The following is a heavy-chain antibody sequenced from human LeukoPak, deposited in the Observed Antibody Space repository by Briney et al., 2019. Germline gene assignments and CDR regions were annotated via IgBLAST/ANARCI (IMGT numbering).Heavy chain of an antibody. CDR2: ISYDGSNK. J-gene: IGHJ4*02. CDR1: GFTFSSYA. Sequence: PGGSLRLSCAASGFTFSSYAMHWVRQAPGKGLEWVAVISYDGSNKYYADSVKGRFTISRDNSKNTLYLQMNSLRAEDTAVYYCASDTQLVDYWGQGTLVTVSS. V-gene: IGHV3-30*04. CDR3: ASDTQLVDY. D-gene: IGHD6-13*01.